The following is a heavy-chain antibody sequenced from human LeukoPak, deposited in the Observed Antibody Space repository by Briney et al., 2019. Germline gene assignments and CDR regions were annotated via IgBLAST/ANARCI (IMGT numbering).Heavy chain of an antibody. Sequence: SVKVSCKASGGTFSSYAISWVRQAPGPGLKWRGRIIPILGIANYAQKFQGRVTITADKSTSTAYMELSSLRSEDTAVYYCARGVVPAASNLAYWGQGTLVTVSS. D-gene: IGHD2-2*01. CDR2: IIPILGIA. V-gene: IGHV1-69*04. CDR3: ARGVVPAASNLAY. J-gene: IGHJ4*02. CDR1: GGTFSSYA.